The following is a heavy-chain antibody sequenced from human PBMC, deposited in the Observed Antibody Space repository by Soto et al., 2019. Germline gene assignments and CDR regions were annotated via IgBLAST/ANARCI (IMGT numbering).Heavy chain of an antibody. J-gene: IGHJ6*02. CDR1: GFTFSSYW. CDR3: ARGAYCSSTSCYGDYYYYYGMDV. D-gene: IGHD2-2*01. CDR2: INSDGSRT. Sequence: PGGSLRLSCAASGFTFSSYWVHWVRQAPGKGLVWVSRINSDGSRTSYADSVKGRFTISRDNAKNTLYLQMNSLRAEDTAVYYCARGAYCSSTSCYGDYYYYYGMDVWGQGTTVTAP. V-gene: IGHV3-74*01.